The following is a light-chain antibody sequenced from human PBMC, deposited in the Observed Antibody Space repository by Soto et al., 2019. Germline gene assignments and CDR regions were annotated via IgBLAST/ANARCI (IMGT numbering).Light chain of an antibody. CDR3: QQYKSYPWT. CDR2: DAS. Sequence: DIQMTQPPSTLPASVGDRFTITCLASQSISSWLAWYQQKQGKXSKXXIYDASSLESGVPSRFRGSGSGTELTITISSLKPDDFETYYCQQYKSYPWTFGQGTKVDIK. V-gene: IGKV1-5*01. CDR1: QSISSW. J-gene: IGKJ1*01.